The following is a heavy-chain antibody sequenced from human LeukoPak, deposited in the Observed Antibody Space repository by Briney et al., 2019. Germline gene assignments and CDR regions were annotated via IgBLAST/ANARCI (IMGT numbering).Heavy chain of an antibody. V-gene: IGHV3-23*01. CDR2: ISGSGGST. J-gene: IGHJ6*02. Sequence: GGSLRLSCAASGFTFSSYAMSWVRQAPGKGLEWVSAISGSGGSTYYADSVKGRFTISRDNSKNTLYLQMNSLRAEDTAVYYCARVRVYYYYGMDVWGQGTTVTVSS. CDR3: ARVRVYYYYGMDV. CDR1: GFTFSSYA.